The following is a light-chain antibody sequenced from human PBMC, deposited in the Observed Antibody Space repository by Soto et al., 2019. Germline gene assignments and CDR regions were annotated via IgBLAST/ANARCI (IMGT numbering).Light chain of an antibody. CDR2: GTS. V-gene: IGLV1-40*01. CDR3: QPYDNSLSGFYV. J-gene: IGLJ1*01. Sequence: QSVLTQPPSVSGAPGQRVTISCTGSSSNLGANSDVHWYQQLAGAAPKLLIYGTSNRPSGVSDRFSGSKSGTSASLVITGLQAEDEADYYCQPYDNSLSGFYVFGTGTKLTVL. CDR1: SSNLGANSD.